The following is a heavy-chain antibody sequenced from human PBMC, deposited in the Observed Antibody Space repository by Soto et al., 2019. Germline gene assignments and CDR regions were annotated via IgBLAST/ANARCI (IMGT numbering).Heavy chain of an antibody. Sequence: QVQLVQSGAEVKKPGSSVKVSCKASGGAFSSYAISWVRQAPGQGREWMGGIIPIFGTTNYAQKFQGRVTITAAKSTSTAYMELINLRPDDTAVYYCARRDIVVVPAAPLYGMDVWGQGTTVSVSS. D-gene: IGHD2-2*01. CDR2: IIPIFGTT. CDR1: GGAFSSYA. J-gene: IGHJ6*02. V-gene: IGHV1-69*06. CDR3: ARRDIVVVPAAPLYGMDV.